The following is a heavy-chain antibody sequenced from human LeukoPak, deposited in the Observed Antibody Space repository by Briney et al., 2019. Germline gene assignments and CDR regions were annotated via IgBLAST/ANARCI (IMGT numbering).Heavy chain of an antibody. D-gene: IGHD3-22*01. CDR1: GFTFSSYA. CDR2: ISGSGGST. Sequence: PGGSLRLSCAASGFTFSSYAMSWVRQAPGKGLEWVSAISGSGGSTYYADSVKGRFTISRDNSKNTLSLQMNSLRAEDTAIYYCTRSGYRHPYHFDSWGQGTLVTVSS. CDR3: TRSGYRHPYHFDS. V-gene: IGHV3-23*01. J-gene: IGHJ4*02.